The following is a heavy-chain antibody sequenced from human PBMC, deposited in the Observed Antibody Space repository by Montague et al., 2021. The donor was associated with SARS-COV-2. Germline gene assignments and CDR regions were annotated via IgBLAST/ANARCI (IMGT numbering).Heavy chain of an antibody. CDR2: INWKGELT. CDR3: ARVAGYSSNWSYYFDY. J-gene: IGHJ4*02. CDR1: GFAFGDHG. Sequence: SLRLSCAASGFAFGDHGMSWVRQAPGKGLEWVSGINWKGELTSYADSVKGRFTISRDNAKNSLYLQMSSLRAEDTALYYCARVAGYSSNWSYYFDYWGQGTLVTVSS. D-gene: IGHD6-13*01. V-gene: IGHV3-20*04.